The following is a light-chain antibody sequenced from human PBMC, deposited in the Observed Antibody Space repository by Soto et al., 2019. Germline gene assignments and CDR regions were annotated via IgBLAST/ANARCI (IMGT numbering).Light chain of an antibody. CDR1: QSVSGDY. CDR2: GAS. V-gene: IGKV3-20*01. Sequence: EIVLTQSPGTLSLSPGERATLSCTASQSVSGDYIAWYQQKPGQAPRLLIYGASSRATGIPDRLSGSGSGTDSNLTISRLEPEDFAVYYCHQYITSPPPFGRGTKVEIK. CDR3: HQYITSPPP. J-gene: IGKJ4*01.